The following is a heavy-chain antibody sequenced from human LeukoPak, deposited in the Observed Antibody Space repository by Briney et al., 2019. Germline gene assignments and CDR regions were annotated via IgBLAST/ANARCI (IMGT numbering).Heavy chain of an antibody. D-gene: IGHD6-6*01. CDR1: GYTFTSYD. CDR2: INPNSGNT. Sequence: ASVKLSCKASGYTFTSYDINWVRQATGQGPEWMGWINPNSGNTGYAHKFQGRVTMTRNTSISTAYMELSSLRSEDTAVYYCAREGSSADYYYYGMDVWGQGTTVTVSS. V-gene: IGHV1-8*01. J-gene: IGHJ6*02. CDR3: AREGSSADYYYYGMDV.